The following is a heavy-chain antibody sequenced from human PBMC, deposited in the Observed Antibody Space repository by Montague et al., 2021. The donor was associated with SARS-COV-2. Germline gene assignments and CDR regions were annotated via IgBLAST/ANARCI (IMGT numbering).Heavy chain of an antibody. CDR1: GFTFNNYA. CDR2: ISYDGSNK. CDR3: VRASLTKARIAVAGTTVY. D-gene: IGHD6-19*01. Sequence: SLRLYCAASGFTFNNYAMHWVRQAPGKGLEWVAIISYDGSNKYYADSVKGRFAISRDNSKNTLYLQMNSLRAEDTAVYYCVRASLTKARIAVAGTTVYWGQGTLVTISS. J-gene: IGHJ4*02. V-gene: IGHV3-30*09.